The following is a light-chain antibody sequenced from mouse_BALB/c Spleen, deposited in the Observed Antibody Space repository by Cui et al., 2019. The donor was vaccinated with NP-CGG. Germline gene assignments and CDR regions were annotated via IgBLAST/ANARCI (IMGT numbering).Light chain of an antibody. Sequence: QAVVTPESVLTTSPGETVTLTCRSSTGAVTTSNFANWVQEKPDHLFTGLICGTNNRAPGVPARFSGSLIGDKAALTITGAQTEDEAIYFCALWYSNHWVFGGGTKLTVL. J-gene: IGLJ1*01. CDR3: ALWYSNHWV. CDR1: TGAVTTSNF. V-gene: IGLV1*01. CDR2: GTN.